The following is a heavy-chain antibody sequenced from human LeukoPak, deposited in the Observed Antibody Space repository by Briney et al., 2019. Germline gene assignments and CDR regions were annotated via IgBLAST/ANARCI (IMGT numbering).Heavy chain of an antibody. J-gene: IGHJ4*02. CDR2: FDPEDGET. Sequence: ASVKVSCKVSGYTLTELSMHWVRQAPGKGLEWMGGFDPEDGETIYAQKFQGRVTITTDESTSTAYMELSSLRSEDTAVYYCARGVDYYDSSGATYYFDYWGQGTLVTVSS. D-gene: IGHD3-22*01. CDR3: ARGVDYYDSSGATYYFDY. V-gene: IGHV1-24*01. CDR1: GYTLTELS.